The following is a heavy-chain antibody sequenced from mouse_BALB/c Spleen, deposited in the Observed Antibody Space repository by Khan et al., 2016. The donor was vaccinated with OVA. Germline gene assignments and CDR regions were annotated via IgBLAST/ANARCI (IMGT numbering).Heavy chain of an antibody. CDR1: GYIFTNYV. D-gene: IGHD4-1*01. J-gene: IGHJ2*01. V-gene: IGHV1S136*01. Sequence: IQLVQSGPELVKPGASVKMSCKASGYIFTNYVLHWVKQKPGQGLEWIGYINPYNGGTKYNEKFKGKATLASDKSSIPAYMELSSLTSEDSAVYYCARGNWQSYYFDYWGQGTTLTLSS. CDR3: ARGNWQSYYFDY. CDR2: INPYNGGT.